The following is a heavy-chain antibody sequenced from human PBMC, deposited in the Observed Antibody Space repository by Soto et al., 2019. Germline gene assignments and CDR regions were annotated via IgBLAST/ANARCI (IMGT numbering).Heavy chain of an antibody. J-gene: IGHJ1*01. CDR2: IWYDGSNK. CDR3: ARDTGDEGVCEGPPGGSLRLSCAASGFTFSGSAMH. D-gene: IGHD6-19*01. V-gene: IGHV3-33*01. CDR1: GFTFSSYG. Sequence: GGSLRLSCAASGFTFSSYGMHWVRQAPGKGLEWVAVIWYDGSNKYYADSVKGRFTISRDNSKNTLYLQMNSLRAEDTAVYYCARDTGDEGVCEGPPGGSLRLSCAASGFTFSGSAMHW.